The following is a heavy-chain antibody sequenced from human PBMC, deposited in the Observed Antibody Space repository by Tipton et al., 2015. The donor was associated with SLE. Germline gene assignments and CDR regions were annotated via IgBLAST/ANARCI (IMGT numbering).Heavy chain of an antibody. V-gene: IGHV4-39*01. Sequence: QLVQSGAEVKPSETLSLTCTVSGGSISSSSYYWGWIRQPPGKGLEWIGSIYYSGSTYYNPSLKSRVTISVDTSKNQFSLKLSSVTAADTAVYYCARHTIFGVVPPDYWGQGTLVTVSS. CDR1: GGSISSSSYY. CDR3: ARHTIFGVVPPDY. J-gene: IGHJ4*02. CDR2: IYYSGST. D-gene: IGHD3-3*01.